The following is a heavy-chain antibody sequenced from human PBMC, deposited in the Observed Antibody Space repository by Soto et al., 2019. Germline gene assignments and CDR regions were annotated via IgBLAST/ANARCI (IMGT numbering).Heavy chain of an antibody. CDR3: AXDRGAASDISYHYYGIDV. V-gene: IGHV3-21*01. J-gene: IGHJ6*02. CDR1: GFIFDIYS. Sequence: GGSLRLSCAASGFIFDIYSITWVRQAPWKVLWLFSSISIIISYMYYADSVKGLFTISRYYAYNSLYLQISILRSYDTALYYFAXDRGAASDISYHYYGIDVWGQGNTVTVSS. CDR2: ISIIISYM. D-gene: IGHD3-10*01.